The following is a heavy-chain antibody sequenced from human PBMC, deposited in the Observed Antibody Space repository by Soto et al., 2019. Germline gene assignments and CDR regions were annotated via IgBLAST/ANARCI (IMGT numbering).Heavy chain of an antibody. Sequence: QVQLVESGGGVVQPGRSLRLSCAASGFTFSSHGMHWVRQAPGKGLEWVAVIWYDGSNKYYADSVKGRFTISRDNSKNTLYLQMNSLRAEDTAVYYCARELMVRGLDYWGQGTLVTVSS. CDR2: IWYDGSNK. CDR3: ARELMVRGLDY. CDR1: GFTFSSHG. D-gene: IGHD3-10*01. V-gene: IGHV3-33*01. J-gene: IGHJ4*02.